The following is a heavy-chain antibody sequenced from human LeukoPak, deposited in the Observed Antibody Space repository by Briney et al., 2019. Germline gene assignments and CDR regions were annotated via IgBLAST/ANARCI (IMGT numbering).Heavy chain of an antibody. V-gene: IGHV3-30*18. J-gene: IGHJ4*02. CDR2: ISYDGSNK. CDR3: AKDETYSSGWYGY. CDR1: GFTFSSYG. Sequence: GGSLRLSCAASGFTFSSYGMHWVRQAPGKGLEWVAVISYDGSNKYYADSVKGRFTISRDNSKNTLYLQMNSLRAEDTAVYYCAKDETYSSGWYGYWGQGTLVTVSS. D-gene: IGHD6-19*01.